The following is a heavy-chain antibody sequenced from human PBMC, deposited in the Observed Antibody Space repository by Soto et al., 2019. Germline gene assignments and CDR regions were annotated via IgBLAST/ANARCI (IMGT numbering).Heavy chain of an antibody. CDR2: INHSRST. D-gene: IGHD4-17*01. CDR3: ARVRVTTYYYYGMDV. V-gene: IGHV4-34*01. Sequence: PSETLSLTCAVYGGSFSGYYWSWIRQPPGKGLEWIGEINHSRSTNYNPSLKSRVTISVDTSKNQFSLKLSSVTAADTAVYYCARVRVTTYYYYGMDVWGQGTTVTVSS. CDR1: GGSFSGYY. J-gene: IGHJ6*02.